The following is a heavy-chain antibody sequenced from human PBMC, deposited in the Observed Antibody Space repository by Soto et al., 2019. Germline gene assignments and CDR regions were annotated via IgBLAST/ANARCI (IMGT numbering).Heavy chain of an antibody. Sequence: QVQLVESGGGVVQPGKSLRLSCAASGFTFRSYGMHWVRQAPGKGLDWVAVIWFDGNNKYYADSVKGRFTISRDNSDNTLYLQMNSLRAEDTAVYYCAGQPTYSSGMDVWGQGTTVTVS. CDR2: IWFDGNNK. CDR3: AGQPTYSSGMDV. CDR1: GFTFRSYG. V-gene: IGHV3-33*01. D-gene: IGHD6-19*01. J-gene: IGHJ6*02.